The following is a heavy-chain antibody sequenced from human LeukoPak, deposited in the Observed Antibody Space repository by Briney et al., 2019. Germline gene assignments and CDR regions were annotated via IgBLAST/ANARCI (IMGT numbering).Heavy chain of an antibody. CDR1: GGSFSGYY. CDR2: INHGGST. Sequence: PSETLSLTCAVYGGSFSGYYWSWIRQPPGKGLEWIGEINHGGSTNYNPSLKSRVTISVDTSKNQFSLKLSSVTAADTAVYYCARELTGYSSSWYEDWFDPWGQGTLVTVSS. CDR3: ARELTGYSSSWYEDWFDP. V-gene: IGHV4-34*01. D-gene: IGHD6-13*01. J-gene: IGHJ5*02.